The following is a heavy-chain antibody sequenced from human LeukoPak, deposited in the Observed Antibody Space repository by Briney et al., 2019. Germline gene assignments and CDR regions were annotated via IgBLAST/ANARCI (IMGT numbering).Heavy chain of an antibody. CDR2: INQDGSEK. CDR3: ARLYYDDGSGYRHFDY. CDR1: GFTFSNFW. Sequence: GGPLRLSCAASGFTFSNFWMSWVRQAPGKGLEWVAKINQDGSEKYDVDSVKGRFTISRDNARNLLYLYMNSLRADDTAVYFCARLYYDDGSGYRHFDYWGQGTLVPVSS. V-gene: IGHV3-7*01. D-gene: IGHD3-22*01. J-gene: IGHJ4*02.